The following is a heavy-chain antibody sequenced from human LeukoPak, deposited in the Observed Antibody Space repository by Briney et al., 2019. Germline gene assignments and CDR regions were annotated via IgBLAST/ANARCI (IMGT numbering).Heavy chain of an antibody. J-gene: IGHJ6*02. CDR1: GDSVSSKSAA. Sequence: SQTPSLTCAISGDSVSSKSAAWNWIRQSPSRGLEWLGRTYYRSKWYNDYAVSVKSRITINPDTSKNQFSLQLNSVTPEDTAVYFCARGDYGSGKYYYYYGMNVWGQGTTVTVSS. V-gene: IGHV6-1*01. CDR3: ARGDYGSGKYYYYYGMNV. CDR2: TYYRSKWYN. D-gene: IGHD3-10*01.